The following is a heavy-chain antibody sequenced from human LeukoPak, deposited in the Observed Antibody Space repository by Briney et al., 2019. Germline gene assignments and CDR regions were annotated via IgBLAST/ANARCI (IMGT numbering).Heavy chain of an antibody. V-gene: IGHV1-8*01. Sequence: GASAKVSCRASGYTFTRYDIKWVRQATGQGLEWMGRTNPNSGNTDYAQKFQGRVTMTRNTSISTAYMELSSLTSEDTAMYYCARRGKGLGYYMDVWGKGTTVTISS. D-gene: IGHD3-16*01. CDR1: GYTFTRYD. CDR2: TNPNSGNT. CDR3: ARRGKGLGYYMDV. J-gene: IGHJ6*03.